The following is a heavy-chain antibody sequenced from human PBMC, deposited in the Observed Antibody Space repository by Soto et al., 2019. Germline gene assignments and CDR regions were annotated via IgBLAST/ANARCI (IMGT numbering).Heavy chain of an antibody. V-gene: IGHV5-51*01. CDR3: AXQREACSSTSCYYPFDI. CDR2: IYPDNSDT. D-gene: IGHD2-2*01. CDR1: GYSFTKYW. J-gene: IGHJ3*02. Sequence: GQSLKISCKGSGYSFTKYWIGWVRQMPGKGLEWMGIIYPDNSDTRYSPSFQGQVTISADKSISTAHLQWSSLKASDTAMYYCAXQREACSSTSCYYPFDIWGQGTMVTVSS.